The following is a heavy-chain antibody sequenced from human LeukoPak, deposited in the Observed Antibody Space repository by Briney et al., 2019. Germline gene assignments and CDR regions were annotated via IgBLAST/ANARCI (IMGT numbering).Heavy chain of an antibody. J-gene: IGHJ4*02. V-gene: IGHV4-39*01. CDR2: IYYSGST. Sequence: PSETLSLTCTVSGGSISSSSYYWGWIRQPPGKGLEWIGSIYYSGSTYYNPSLKSRVTISVDTSKNQFSLKLSSVTAADTAVYYCARQPDYDSSGYPIRYYFDYWGQGTLVTVSS. CDR3: ARQPDYDSSGYPIRYYFDY. CDR1: GGSISSSSYY. D-gene: IGHD3-22*01.